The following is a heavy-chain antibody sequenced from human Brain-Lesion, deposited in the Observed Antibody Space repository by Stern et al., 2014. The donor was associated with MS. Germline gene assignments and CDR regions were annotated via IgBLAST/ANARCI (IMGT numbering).Heavy chain of an antibody. CDR3: ARDQRGITIFGVVTDYYYLGMDV. D-gene: IGHD3-3*01. V-gene: IGHV1-2*02. J-gene: IGHJ6*02. Sequence: VQLEESGAEVKKPGASVKVSCKTSGYIFTGYYIHWVRQAPGPGLEWMAWINPNTGGTKYAQKVQGRVTMSRDTSISTAYVELSSLTSDDTAVYYCARDQRGITIFGVVTDYYYLGMDVWGQGTTVTVSS. CDR2: INPNTGGT. CDR1: GYIFTGYY.